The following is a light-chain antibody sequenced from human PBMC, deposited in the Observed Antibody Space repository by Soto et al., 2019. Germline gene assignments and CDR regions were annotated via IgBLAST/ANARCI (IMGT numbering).Light chain of an antibody. CDR2: SNH. Sequence: QSVLTQPPSASGTPGQRVTISCSGSNSNIGSKTVNWYQHLPGTAPKLLIYSNHHRPSGVPDRVSASRSGTSASLAISGLQSEDEADYYCSTWDDSLNGVVFGGGTKLTVL. CDR3: STWDDSLNGVV. J-gene: IGLJ2*01. CDR1: NSNIGSKT. V-gene: IGLV1-44*01.